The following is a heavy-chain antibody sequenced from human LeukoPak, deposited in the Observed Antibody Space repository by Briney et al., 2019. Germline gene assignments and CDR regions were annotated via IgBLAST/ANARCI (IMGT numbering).Heavy chain of an antibody. V-gene: IGHV3-23*01. Sequence: GGSLRLSCAAPGFTFSSYSMNWVRQAPGKGLEWVSAISGSGGSTYYADSVKGRFTISRDNSKNTLYLQMNSLRAEDTAVYYCAKSRAGWPADYWGQGTLVTVSS. CDR2: ISGSGGST. J-gene: IGHJ4*02. D-gene: IGHD2-15*01. CDR3: AKSRAGWPADY. CDR1: GFTFSSYS.